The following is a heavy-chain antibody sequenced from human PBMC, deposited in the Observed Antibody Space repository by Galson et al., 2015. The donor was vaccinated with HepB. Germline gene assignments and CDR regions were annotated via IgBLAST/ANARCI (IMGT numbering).Heavy chain of an antibody. Sequence: SVKVSCKASGFMFTGYYLYWVRQVPGQRLEWMGRINPDGGATDYAQRFQDRVTLTSDTSINTAYMELRSLRPDDTAVYFCARDSDMDVWGTGTTVIVSS. CDR1: GFMFTGYY. V-gene: IGHV1-2*06. CDR2: INPDGGAT. CDR3: ARDSDMDV. J-gene: IGHJ6*03.